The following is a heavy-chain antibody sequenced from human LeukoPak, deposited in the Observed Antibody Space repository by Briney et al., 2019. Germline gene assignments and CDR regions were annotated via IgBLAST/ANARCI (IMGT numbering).Heavy chain of an antibody. J-gene: IGHJ4*02. Sequence: GALRLSCAASGFTFSSYEMNWVRQAPGKGLEWVSYISSSDSTIYYADSVKGRFTISRDNAKNSLYLQMNSLRAGDTAVYYCARTVEMATISYFDYWGQGTLVTVSS. V-gene: IGHV3-48*03. CDR1: GFTFSSYE. D-gene: IGHD5-24*01. CDR3: ARTVEMATISYFDY. CDR2: ISSSDSTI.